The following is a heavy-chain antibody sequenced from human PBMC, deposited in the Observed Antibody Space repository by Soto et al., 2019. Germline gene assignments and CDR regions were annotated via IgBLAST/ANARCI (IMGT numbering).Heavy chain of an antibody. Sequence: GGSLRLSCAASGFTFSSYAMHWVRQAPGKGLEWVAVIPYDGSNKYYADSVKGRFTISRDNSKNTLYLQMNSLRAEDTAVYYCARDGRRYGMDVWGQGTTVTVS. CDR3: ARDGRRYGMDV. V-gene: IGHV3-30-3*01. J-gene: IGHJ6*02. CDR2: IPYDGSNK. D-gene: IGHD1-1*01. CDR1: GFTFSSYA.